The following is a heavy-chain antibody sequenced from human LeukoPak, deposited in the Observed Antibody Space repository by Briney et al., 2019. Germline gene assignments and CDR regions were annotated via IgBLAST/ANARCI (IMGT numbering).Heavy chain of an antibody. J-gene: IGHJ6*02. CDR2: INPSGGST. CDR3: AREPGRIAAAGNAIYYYYGMDV. V-gene: IGHV1-46*01. Sequence: ASVTVSCKASGYTFTSYYMHWVRQAPGQGLEWMGIINPSGGSTSYAQKFQGRVTMTRDTSTSTVYMELSSLRSEDTAVYYCAREPGRIAAAGNAIYYYYGMDVWGQGTTVTVSS. D-gene: IGHD6-13*01. CDR1: GYTFTSYY.